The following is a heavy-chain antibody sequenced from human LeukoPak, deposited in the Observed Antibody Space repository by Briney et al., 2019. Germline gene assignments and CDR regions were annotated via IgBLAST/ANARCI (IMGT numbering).Heavy chain of an antibody. V-gene: IGHV1-69*04. J-gene: IGHJ4*02. CDR1: GGTFSSYA. CDR3: ARAAYNSGPDY. Sequence: SVKVSCKASGGTFSSYAISWVRQAPGQGLEWMGRIIPILGIANYAQKFQGRVTITADKSTSTAYMELSSLRSEDTAVYYCARAAYNSGPDYWGQGTLVTVSS. D-gene: IGHD6-19*01. CDR2: IIPILGIA.